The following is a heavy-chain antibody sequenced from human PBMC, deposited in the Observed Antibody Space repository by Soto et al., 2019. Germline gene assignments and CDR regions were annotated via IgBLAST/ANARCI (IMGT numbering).Heavy chain of an antibody. CDR2: IWYDGSNK. Sequence: PGGSLRLSCAASGLPFSSYGMHWVRQAPGKGLEWVAVIWYDGSNKYYADSVKGRFTISRDNSKNTLYLQMNSLRAEDTAVYYCARGPGSSWYKLDNWGQGTLVTVSS. V-gene: IGHV3-33*01. CDR3: ARGPGSSWYKLDN. CDR1: GLPFSSYG. D-gene: IGHD6-13*01. J-gene: IGHJ4*02.